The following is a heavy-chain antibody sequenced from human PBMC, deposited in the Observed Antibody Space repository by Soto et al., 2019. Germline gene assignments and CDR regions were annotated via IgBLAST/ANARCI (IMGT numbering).Heavy chain of an antibody. Sequence: QVQLVESGGGVVQPGRSLRLSCAASGFTFSSYGMHWVRQAPGKGLEWVAVISYDGSNKYYADSVKGRFTISRVNSKNTLYLQMNSLRAEDTAVYYCAKYSSYCSGGSCYRNWFDPWGQGTLVTVSS. CDR2: ISYDGSNK. V-gene: IGHV3-30*18. D-gene: IGHD2-15*01. J-gene: IGHJ5*02. CDR1: GFTFSSYG. CDR3: AKYSSYCSGGSCYRNWFDP.